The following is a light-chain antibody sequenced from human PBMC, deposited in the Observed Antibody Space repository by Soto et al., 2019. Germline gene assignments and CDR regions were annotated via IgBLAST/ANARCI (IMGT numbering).Light chain of an antibody. CDR3: QQYGSSSTWT. CDR1: QSVSSSY. J-gene: IGKJ1*01. Sequence: EIVLTQSPGTLSLSPGERATLSCRASQSVSSSYLAWYQQKPGQAPRLLIYGASSRATGIPDRFSGSGSGTDFTLTISRLEPEDFAVYYCQQYGSSSTWTFGEATKMEIK. V-gene: IGKV3-20*01. CDR2: GAS.